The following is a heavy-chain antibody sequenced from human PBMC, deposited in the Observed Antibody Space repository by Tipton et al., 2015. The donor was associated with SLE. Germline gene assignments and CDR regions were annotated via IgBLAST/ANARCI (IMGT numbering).Heavy chain of an antibody. CDR1: GFTVSSNY. V-gene: IGHV3-66*02. CDR3: ARRDSGSGDI. D-gene: IGHD1-26*01. CDR2: IYSGGST. Sequence: QLVQSGGGLVKPGGSLRLSCAASGFTVSSNYMTWVRQAPGKGLEWVSLIYSGGSTYYADSVKGRFTISRDNSKNTLYLQMNSLRAEDTAVYYCARRDSGSGDIWGQGTLVTVSS. J-gene: IGHJ3*02.